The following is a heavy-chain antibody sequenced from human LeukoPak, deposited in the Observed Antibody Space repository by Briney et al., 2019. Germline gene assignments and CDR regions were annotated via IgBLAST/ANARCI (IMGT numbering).Heavy chain of an antibody. CDR2: IYNDGSST. CDR3: VKDLVGYDSSGYRDY. V-gene: IGHV3-74*01. CDR1: RFTFSNYW. Sequence: GGSLRLSCAASRFTFSNYWMHWVRQAPGKGLVWVSRIYNDGSSTSYADSVKGRFTISRDNSKNMVYLQMNSLRAEDTAVYYCVKDLVGYDSSGYRDYWGQGTLVTVSS. J-gene: IGHJ4*02. D-gene: IGHD3-22*01.